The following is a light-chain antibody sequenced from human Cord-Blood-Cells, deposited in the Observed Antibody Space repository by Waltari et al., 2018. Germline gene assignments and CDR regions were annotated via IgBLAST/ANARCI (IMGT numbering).Light chain of an antibody. CDR1: RGVVGGKNF. CDR3: CSYAGSSTSV. V-gene: IGLV2-23*01. J-gene: IGLJ3*02. CDR2: EGS. Sequence: QSALTQPASGSGFPGQPFTTSCPGTRGVVGGKNFAPCYQQHPGKAPKLMIYEGSKRPSGVSNRFSGSKSGNTASLTISGLQAEDEADYYCCSYAGSSTSVFGGGTKLTVL.